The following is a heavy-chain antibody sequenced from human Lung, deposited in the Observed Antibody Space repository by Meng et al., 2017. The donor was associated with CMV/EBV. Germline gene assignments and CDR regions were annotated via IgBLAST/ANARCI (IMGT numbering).Heavy chain of an antibody. CDR1: LSSISSGSYY. V-gene: IGHV4-39*07. CDR2: IHYTGST. D-gene: IGHD6-19*01. CDR3: ARTQWHVGYFDN. Sequence: SXTXSLXCTLSLSSISSGSYYWCWLRQPPGKGLEWIGSIHYTGSTNYNPCLTTRVSISEDTSKNEFCLTLTSVTAADTAVYYCARTQWHVGYFDNWGQGTLVTVSS. J-gene: IGHJ4*02.